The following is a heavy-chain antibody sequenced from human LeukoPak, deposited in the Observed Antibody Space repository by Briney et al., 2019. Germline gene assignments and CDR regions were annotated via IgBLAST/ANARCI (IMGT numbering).Heavy chain of an antibody. J-gene: IGHJ4*02. Sequence: GGSLRLSCAASGFTFSDYYMSWIRQAPGKGLEWVSYISSSGSTIYYADSVKGRFTISRDNAKNSLYLQMNSLRAEDTAVYYCAREISWQDEAFDYWGQGTLVTVSS. CDR2: ISSSGSTI. V-gene: IGHV3-11*01. D-gene: IGHD2-15*01. CDR1: GFTFSDYY. CDR3: AREISWQDEAFDY.